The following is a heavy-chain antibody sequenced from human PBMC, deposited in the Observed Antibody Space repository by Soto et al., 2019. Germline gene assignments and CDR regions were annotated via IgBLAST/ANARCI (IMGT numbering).Heavy chain of an antibody. CDR1: GYTFTGYY. J-gene: IGHJ4*02. CDR2: INPNSGGT. V-gene: IGHV1-2*04. D-gene: IGHD3-22*01. CDR3: AGEHYYDSSGYPVFFDY. Sequence: ASVKVSCKASGYTFTGYYMHWVRQAPGQGLEWMGWINPNSGGTNYAQKFQGWVTMTRDTSISTAYMELSRLRSDDTAVYYCAGEHYYDSSGYPVFFDYWGQGTLVTVSS.